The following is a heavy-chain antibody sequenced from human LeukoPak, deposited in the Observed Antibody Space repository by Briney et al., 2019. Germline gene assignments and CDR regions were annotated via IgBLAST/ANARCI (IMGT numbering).Heavy chain of an antibody. J-gene: IGHJ3*02. CDR1: GYTFTGYY. Sequence: GASVKVSCKASGYTFTGYYMHWVRQAPGQGLEWMGWINPNSGGTNYAQKFQGRVTMTRDTSISTAYMELSRLRSDDTAVYYCARDSGSGSYYNVAFDIWGQGTVVTVSS. CDR3: ARDSGSGSYYNVAFDI. CDR2: INPNSGGT. D-gene: IGHD3-10*01. V-gene: IGHV1-2*02.